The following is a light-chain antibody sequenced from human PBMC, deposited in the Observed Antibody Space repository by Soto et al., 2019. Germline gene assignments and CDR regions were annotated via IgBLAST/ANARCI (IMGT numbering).Light chain of an antibody. CDR3: QQYYSNALT. V-gene: IGKV4-1*01. CDR2: WAS. Sequence: DIVMTQSPDSLAVSLGERATINCKSSQSVLYSSNNKNYLAWYQQKPGQPPKRLIYWASTRESGVPDRFSGSGSGTDFTLTISSLQAEDVAVYYCQQYYSNALTFGGGTKVEIK. CDR1: QSVLYSSNNKNY. J-gene: IGKJ4*01.